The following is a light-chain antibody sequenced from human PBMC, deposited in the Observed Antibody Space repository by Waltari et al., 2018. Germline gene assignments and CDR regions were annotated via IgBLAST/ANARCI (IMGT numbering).Light chain of an antibody. CDR3: QQYNNWPPEMYT. V-gene: IGKV3D-15*01. Sequence: ETMITPSPDTLSLSPGQRPTLSCRASQSISSNLARYQQKPGQAPRPLIFGVSTRATGIPARFSGSGAGTEFTLTIRSLESEDFGIYYCQQYNNWPPEMYTFGQGTKLEI. J-gene: IGKJ2*01. CDR2: GVS. CDR1: QSISSN.